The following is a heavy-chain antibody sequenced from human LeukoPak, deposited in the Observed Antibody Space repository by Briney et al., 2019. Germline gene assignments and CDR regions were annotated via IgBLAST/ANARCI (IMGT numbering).Heavy chain of an antibody. V-gene: IGHV4-38-2*02. CDR1: GGSLGPCYY. CDR3: ARDEFDRDFDI. J-gene: IGHJ3*02. CDR2: FYYGGTT. Sequence: SETLSLTCTVSGGSLGPCYYWGWIRQPPGKGLEWIGTFYYGGTTFYSPSLKSRVTISGDTSKDQFSLKLSSVTAADTAVYYCARDEFDRDFDIWGQGTVVTVSS. D-gene: IGHD3-10*01.